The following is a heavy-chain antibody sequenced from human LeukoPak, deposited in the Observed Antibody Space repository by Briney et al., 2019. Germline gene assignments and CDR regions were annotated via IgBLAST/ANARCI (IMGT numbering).Heavy chain of an antibody. D-gene: IGHD3-22*01. V-gene: IGHV3-21*01. CDR3: ATDRSQTLDSIGYYPDALNI. CDR1: GVTFRSDT. Sequence: PGGSLRLSCAASGVTFRSDTLNWVRQAPGKGLEWVSSISSGSTYMYYADSVKGRFTISRDNAKNSLYLQMNSLRVEDTAMYFRATDRSQTLDSIGYYPDALNIWGQGTMVTVSS. J-gene: IGHJ3*02. CDR2: ISSGSTYM.